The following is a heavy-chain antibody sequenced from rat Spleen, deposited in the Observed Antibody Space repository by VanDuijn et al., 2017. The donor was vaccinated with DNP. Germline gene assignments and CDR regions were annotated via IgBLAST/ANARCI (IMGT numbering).Heavy chain of an antibody. Sequence: EVQLVESGGGLVQPGRSLKLSCAASGFTFSDYYMAWVRQAPTKGLEWVAYISYDGGSTYYGDSVKGRFTISRDNAKSTLYLQMNSLISEDMATYDCARRFDYWGQVVMVTVSS. V-gene: IGHV5-22*01. CDR2: ISYDGGST. J-gene: IGHJ2*01. CDR1: GFTFSDYY. CDR3: ARRFDY.